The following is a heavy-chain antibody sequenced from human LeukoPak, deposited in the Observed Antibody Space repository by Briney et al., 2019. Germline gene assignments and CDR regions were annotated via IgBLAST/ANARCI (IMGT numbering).Heavy chain of an antibody. Sequence: SETLSLTCTVSGGSISNNDYFWGWIRQPPGKGLEWIGEIYHSGSTNYNPSLKSRVTISVDKSKNQFSLKLSSVTAADTAVYYCARGGYSSGLDYWGQGTLVTVSS. CDR2: IYHSGST. CDR3: ARGGYSSGLDY. V-gene: IGHV4-39*07. D-gene: IGHD6-19*01. J-gene: IGHJ4*02. CDR1: GGSISNNDYF.